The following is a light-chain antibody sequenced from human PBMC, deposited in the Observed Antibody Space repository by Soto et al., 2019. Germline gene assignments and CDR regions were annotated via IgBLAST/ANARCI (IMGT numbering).Light chain of an antibody. V-gene: IGKV3-20*01. CDR3: QQYSSPPQT. CDR2: AAS. J-gene: IGKJ1*01. Sequence: EMVLTQSPGTLSLSPGDRATLSCRASETVTGKYLAWYQQKAGQAPRLLIFAASNRATGIPDRFSGSGSGTDFTLTISRLEPEDFAVYFCQQYSSPPQTFGQGTKVDIK. CDR1: ETVTGKY.